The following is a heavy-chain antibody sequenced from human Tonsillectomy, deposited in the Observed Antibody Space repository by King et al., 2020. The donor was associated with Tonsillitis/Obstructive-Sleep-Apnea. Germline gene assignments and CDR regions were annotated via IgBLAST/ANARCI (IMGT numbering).Heavy chain of an antibody. Sequence: QLVQSGAEVKKPGASVKVSCKASGYTFTSYAMHWVRQAPGQRLEWMGWINAGNGNTKYSQKFQGRVTITRDTSASTAYMELSSLRSEDTAVYYCARVNLRFLEWLPNYYFDYWGQGTLVTVSS. V-gene: IGHV1-3*01. CDR2: INAGNGNT. CDR3: ARVNLRFLEWLPNYYFDY. D-gene: IGHD3-3*01. J-gene: IGHJ4*02. CDR1: GYTFTSYA.